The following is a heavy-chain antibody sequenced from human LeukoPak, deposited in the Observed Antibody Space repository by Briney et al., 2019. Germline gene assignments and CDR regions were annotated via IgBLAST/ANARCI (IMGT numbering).Heavy chain of an antibody. CDR1: GFIFSSYA. CDR2: ITGSGVGT. D-gene: IGHD6-19*01. CDR3: AKVREKQWLYYFGF. Sequence: GGSLRLSCAASGFIFSSYAMTWVRQAPGKGPEWVSAITGSGVGTYYADSVKGRFTISRDNSENTLYLQMNSLRAEDTAVYYCAKVREKQWLYYFGFWGQGTLVTVSS. J-gene: IGHJ4*02. V-gene: IGHV3-23*01.